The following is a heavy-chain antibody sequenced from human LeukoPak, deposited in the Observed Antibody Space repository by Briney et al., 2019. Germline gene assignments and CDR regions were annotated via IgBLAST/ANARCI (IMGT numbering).Heavy chain of an antibody. V-gene: IGHV4-39*01. Sequence: SETLSLTXTVSGGSISSSSYYWGWIRQPPGKGLEWIGSIYYSGSTYYNPSLKSRVTISVDTSKNQFSLKLSSVTAADTAVYYCARSSYDFWSGYYDAFDIWGQGTMVTVSS. D-gene: IGHD3-3*01. CDR2: IYYSGST. CDR3: ARSSYDFWSGYYDAFDI. J-gene: IGHJ3*02. CDR1: GGSISSSSYY.